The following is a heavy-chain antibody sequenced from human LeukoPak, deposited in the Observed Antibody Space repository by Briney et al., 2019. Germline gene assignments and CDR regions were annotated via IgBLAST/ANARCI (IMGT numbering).Heavy chain of an antibody. D-gene: IGHD3-3*01. CDR2: IRSKANSYAT. J-gene: IGHJ4*02. Sequence: PGGSLRLSCAASGFTFSGSAMHWVRQASGKGLEWVGRIRSKANSYATAYAASVKGRFTISRDDSKNTAYLQMNSLKTEDTAVYYCTRHDSYYDFWSGQKEFDYWSQGTLVTVSS. CDR3: TRHDSYYDFWSGQKEFDY. CDR1: GFTFSGSA. V-gene: IGHV3-73*01.